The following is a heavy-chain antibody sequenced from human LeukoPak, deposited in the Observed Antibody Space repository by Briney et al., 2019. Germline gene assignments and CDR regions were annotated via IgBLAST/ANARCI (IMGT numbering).Heavy chain of an antibody. J-gene: IGHJ4*02. CDR2: ISGSGGST. Sequence: GGSLRLSCAASGFTFSSYAMSWVRQAPGKGLEWVSAISGSGGSTYYADSAKGRFTISRDNSKNTLYPQMNSLRAEDTAVYYCAKDRNSVSPYYFDYWGQGTLVTVSS. V-gene: IGHV3-23*01. D-gene: IGHD1-14*01. CDR1: GFTFSSYA. CDR3: AKDRNSVSPYYFDY.